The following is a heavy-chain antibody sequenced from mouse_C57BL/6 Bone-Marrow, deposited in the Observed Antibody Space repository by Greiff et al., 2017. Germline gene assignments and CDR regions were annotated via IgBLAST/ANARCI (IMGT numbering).Heavy chain of an antibody. CDR3: AWLLPFAY. D-gene: IGHD2-3*01. CDR1: GFTFSSYA. CDR2: ISDGGSYT. V-gene: IGHV5-4*03. J-gene: IGHJ3*01. Sequence: EVKLVESGGGLVKPGGSLKLSCAASGFTFSSYAMSWDRQTPEKRLEWVATISDGGSYTYYPDNVKGRFTISRDNAKNNLYLQMSHLKSEDTAMYYCAWLLPFAYWGQGTLVTVSA.